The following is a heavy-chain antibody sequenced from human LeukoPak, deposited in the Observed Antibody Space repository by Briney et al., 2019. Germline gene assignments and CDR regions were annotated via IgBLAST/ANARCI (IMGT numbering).Heavy chain of an antibody. V-gene: IGHV3-74*01. D-gene: IGHD5-12*01. CDR2: INSDGSST. J-gene: IGHJ4*02. CDR1: GFTFSSYA. CDR3: AREGGYGGFDY. Sequence: GGSLRLSCAASGFTFSSYAMSWVRQAPGKGLEWVSRINSDGSSTSYADSVKGRFTISRDNAKNTLYLQMNSLRAEDTAVYYCAREGGYGGFDYWGQGTLVTVSS.